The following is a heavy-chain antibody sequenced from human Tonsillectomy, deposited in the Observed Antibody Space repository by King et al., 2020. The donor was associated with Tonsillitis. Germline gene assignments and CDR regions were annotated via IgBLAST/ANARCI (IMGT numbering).Heavy chain of an antibody. J-gene: IGHJ6*02. CDR2: IYTSGST. D-gene: IGHD3-10*01. V-gene: IGHV4-4*07. Sequence: QLQESGPGLVKPSETLSLTCTVSGGSISSYYWSWIRQPAGKGLEWIGRIYTSGSTNYNPSLKSRVTMSVDTSKNQFSLKLSSVTAADTAVYYCARVLMVFGELSPDYYYYGMDVWGQGTTVTVSS. CDR3: ARVLMVFGELSPDYYYYGMDV. CDR1: GGSISSYY.